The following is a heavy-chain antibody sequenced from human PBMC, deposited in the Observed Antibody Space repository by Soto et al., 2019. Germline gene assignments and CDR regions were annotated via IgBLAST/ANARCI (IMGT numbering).Heavy chain of an antibody. J-gene: IGHJ5*02. CDR3: ARILPMTDVVAATFWFDP. CDR1: GGTFSSYA. Sequence: GASVKVSCKASGGTFSSYAISWVRQAPGQGLEWMGGIIPNFGTANYAQKFQGRVTITADKSTSTAYMELRSLRSDDTAVYYCARILPMTDVVAATFWFDPWGQGTLVTVSS. D-gene: IGHD2-15*01. V-gene: IGHV1-69*06. CDR2: IIPNFGTA.